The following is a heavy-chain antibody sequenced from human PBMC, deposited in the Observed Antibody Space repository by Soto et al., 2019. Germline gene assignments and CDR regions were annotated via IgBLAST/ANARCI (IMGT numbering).Heavy chain of an antibody. Sequence: PSETLSLTCTVSGGSISSGDYYWSWIRQPPGKGLGWIGYIYYSGSTFYNPSLKSRVSISLDTSKSPFSLKLNSVTAADTAVYYCAREGFSNDPDYWGQGTLVPVSS. CDR1: GGSISSGDYY. J-gene: IGHJ4*02. CDR3: AREGFSNDPDY. V-gene: IGHV4-30-4*01. D-gene: IGHD1-1*01. CDR2: IYYSGST.